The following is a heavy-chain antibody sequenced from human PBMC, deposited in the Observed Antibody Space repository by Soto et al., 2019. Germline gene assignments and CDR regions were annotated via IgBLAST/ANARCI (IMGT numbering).Heavy chain of an antibody. D-gene: IGHD5-18*01. V-gene: IGHV4-30-4*01. Sequence: PSETLSLTCTVSGESISSNNNYWSWIRQPPGEGLEWIGFISYSGTTSYSPSLKSRVAISLDTSKNQFSLSLSSVTAADTAVYYCARGRGYSYGLDPWGQGTLVTVS. CDR2: ISYSGTT. CDR1: GESISSNNNY. J-gene: IGHJ5*02. CDR3: ARGRGYSYGLDP.